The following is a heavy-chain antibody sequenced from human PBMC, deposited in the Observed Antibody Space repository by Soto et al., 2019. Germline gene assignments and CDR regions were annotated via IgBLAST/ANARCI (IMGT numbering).Heavy chain of an antibody. D-gene: IGHD3-3*01. CDR1: GGSISSHY. Sequence: PSETLSLTCTVSGGSISSHYWSWIRQPPGKRLEWIGYVHNSGSTNYNPSLKSRVTTAVDTSKNQFSLRLSSVTAADTAVYYCATLTIFGVVHTWGQGTLVTVSS. V-gene: IGHV4-59*08. CDR2: VHNSGST. J-gene: IGHJ4*02. CDR3: ATLTIFGVVHT.